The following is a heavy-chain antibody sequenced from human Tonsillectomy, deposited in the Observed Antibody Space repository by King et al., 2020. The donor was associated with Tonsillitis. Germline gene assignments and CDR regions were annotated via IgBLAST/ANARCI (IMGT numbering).Heavy chain of an antibody. Sequence: VQLVESGGGLVQPGGSLRLSCAASGFTFSSYAMSWVRQAPGKGLEWVSGISGSGGSTYYADSVKGRFTISRDNSKNTLNLQINSLRAEDTAVYYCAKAASNYDILTGYYYFDYWGQGTLVTVSS. CDR3: AKAASNYDILTGYYYFDY. CDR2: ISGSGGST. CDR1: GFTFSSYA. D-gene: IGHD3-9*01. J-gene: IGHJ4*02. V-gene: IGHV3-23*04.